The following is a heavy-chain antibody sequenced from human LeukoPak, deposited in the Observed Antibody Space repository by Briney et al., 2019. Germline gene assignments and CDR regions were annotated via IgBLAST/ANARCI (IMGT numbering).Heavy chain of an antibody. CDR3: AREDEWANNWIDS. V-gene: IGHV4-31*03. D-gene: IGHD1-26*01. Sequence: SETLSLTCTVSAGSISSGAYCWSWIRQHPGKGLEWIGYISNSGSTYYKPSLKSRVDISVDTSKNQFSLKVRSVTAADTAVYYCAREDEWANNWIDSWGQGTLVSVSS. J-gene: IGHJ5*01. CDR1: AGSISSGAYC. CDR2: ISNSGST.